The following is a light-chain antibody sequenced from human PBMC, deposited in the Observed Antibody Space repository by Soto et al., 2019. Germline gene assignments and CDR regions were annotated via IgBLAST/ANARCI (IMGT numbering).Light chain of an antibody. V-gene: IGKV1-12*01. J-gene: IGKJ4*01. Sequence: DIQMTQSPSSVSASVGDRVTITCRASQGISSWLAWYQQKPGKAPNLLIYDASILQSGVPSRFSGSGSGTDFTLTISSLQPEDFATYWCQQLYGYPLTFGGGTKVDIK. CDR3: QQLYGYPLT. CDR2: DAS. CDR1: QGISSW.